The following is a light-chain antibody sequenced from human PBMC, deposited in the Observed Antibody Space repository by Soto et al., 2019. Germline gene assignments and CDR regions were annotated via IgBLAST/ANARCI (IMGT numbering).Light chain of an antibody. V-gene: IGKV3-20*01. CDR3: QKYGSALT. CDR2: GAS. CDR1: QSVSSSY. Sequence: EIVLTQSPGTLSLSPGERATLSCRASQSVSSSYLAWYQQKPGQAPRLLIYGASSRATGIPDRCSGSGSGKDFTLSSSRLEDEDFALYYCQKYGSALTFGGGTKMEIK. J-gene: IGKJ4*01.